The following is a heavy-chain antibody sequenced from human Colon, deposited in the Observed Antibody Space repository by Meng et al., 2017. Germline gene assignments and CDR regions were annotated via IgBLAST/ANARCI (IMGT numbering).Heavy chain of an antibody. CDR1: GFIFSDYY. V-gene: IGHV3-11*01. D-gene: IGHD3-16*01. CDR2: ISSRGGTI. Sequence: QLQLVESGGGLVKSGGSLRLSCAASGFIFSDYYITWFRQAPGKGLEWVSYISSRGGTIHYADSVRGRFTISRDNANNSVFLQMNSLRAEDTAVYYCARNLFGDYWGQGILVTVSS. CDR3: ARNLFGDY. J-gene: IGHJ4*02.